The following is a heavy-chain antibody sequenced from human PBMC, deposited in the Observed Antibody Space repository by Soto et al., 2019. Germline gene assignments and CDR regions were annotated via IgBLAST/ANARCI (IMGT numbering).Heavy chain of an antibody. CDR1: GYTFTDY. V-gene: IGHV1-2*02. D-gene: IGHD3-10*01. CDR2: ISPNSGGT. CDR3: ARVGTMVRGVQPPFYYYYGMDV. Sequence: ASVKVSCKASGYTFTDYMHWVRQAPGQGLEWMGWISPNSGGTKYAQKFQGRVTMTTDTSISTVYLELSSLRSEDTAVYYCARVGTMVRGVQPPFYYYYGMDVWGQGTTVTVSS. J-gene: IGHJ6*02.